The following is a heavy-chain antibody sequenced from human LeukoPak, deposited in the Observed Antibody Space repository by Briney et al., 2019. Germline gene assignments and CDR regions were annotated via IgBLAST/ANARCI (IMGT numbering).Heavy chain of an antibody. CDR3: VRGAFRGYYMDV. V-gene: IGHV3-74*01. Sequence: GGSLRLSCVASGFPFGSFALHWVRRAPGKGLVWVSRINTDGTTTNYADSVKGRFTISRDNAKNTPYLQMNSLRIEDTAVYYCVRGAFRGYYMDVWGKGTTVTVSS. CDR1: GFPFGSFA. J-gene: IGHJ6*03. CDR2: INTDGTTT. D-gene: IGHD3-16*01.